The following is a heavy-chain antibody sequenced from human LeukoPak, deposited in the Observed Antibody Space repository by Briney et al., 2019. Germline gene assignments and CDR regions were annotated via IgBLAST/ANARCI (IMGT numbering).Heavy chain of an antibody. CDR2: IRYDGSNK. Sequence: GGSLRLSCAASGFTFSSYGMHWVRQAPGKGLEWVAFIRYDGSNKYYADSVKGRFTISRDNSKNTLYMQMNSLRAEDTAVYYCAKELKRGSHFDYWGQGTLVTVSS. CDR1: GFTFSSYG. J-gene: IGHJ4*02. D-gene: IGHD2-15*01. CDR3: AKELKRGSHFDY. V-gene: IGHV3-30*02.